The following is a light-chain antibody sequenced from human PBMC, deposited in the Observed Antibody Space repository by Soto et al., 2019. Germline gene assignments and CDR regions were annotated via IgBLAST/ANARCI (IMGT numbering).Light chain of an antibody. Sequence: QSVLTQPPSVSGAPGQRVTISCTGSSSNIGAGYDVHWYQLLPGTAPQLLFYDNSNRPSGPPDLFSCYKSGTAASLAITVLYAEEEADYCSQSDDSSLPWVFGGGTKVTVL. CDR1: SSNIGAGYD. CDR2: DNS. CDR3: QSDDSSLPWV. J-gene: IGLJ3*02. V-gene: IGLV1-40*01.